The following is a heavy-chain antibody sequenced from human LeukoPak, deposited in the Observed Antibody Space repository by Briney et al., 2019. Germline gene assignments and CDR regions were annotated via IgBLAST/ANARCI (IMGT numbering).Heavy chain of an antibody. CDR3: RGAHNYGDYQDY. CDR1: GGSISSGDYY. D-gene: IGHD4-17*01. J-gene: IGHJ4*02. Sequence: PSETLSLTCTVSGGSISSGDYYWSWIRQPPGKGLEWIGYIYYSGSTYYNPSLKSRVTISVDTSKNQFSLKLSSVTAADTAVYYCRGAHNYGDYQDYWGQGTLVTVSS. V-gene: IGHV4-30-4*01. CDR2: IYYSGST.